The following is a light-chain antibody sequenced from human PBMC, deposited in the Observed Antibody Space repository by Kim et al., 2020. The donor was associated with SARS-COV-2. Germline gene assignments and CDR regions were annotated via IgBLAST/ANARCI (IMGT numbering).Light chain of an antibody. V-gene: IGLV2-8*01. CDR1: SSDIGGSNY. CDR3: SSYAGSSNLV. CDR2: EVT. Sequence: QSALTQPTSASGSPGQSVTISCTGTSSDIGGSNYVSWYQQHPGKAPKLMIYEVTKRPSGVPDRFSGSKSGNTASLTVSGLQAEDEAEYYCSSYAGSSNLVFGGGTKLTVL. J-gene: IGLJ2*01.